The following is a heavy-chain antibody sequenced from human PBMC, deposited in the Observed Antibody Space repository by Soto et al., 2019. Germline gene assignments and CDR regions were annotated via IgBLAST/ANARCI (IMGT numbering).Heavy chain of an antibody. V-gene: IGHV2-5*02. CDR1: GFSLSSTRVA. CDR3: AHSVVAGLGYYFDY. Sequence: QITLKESGPTLVKPTQTLTLTCTFSGFSLSSTRVAVGWIRQPPGKALEWLALIYWDDDKRYSPFLKSRLTIXXXTXXNQGVLTMTNMDPVDTATYYCAHSVVAGLGYYFDYWGQGTLVTVSS. D-gene: IGHD6-19*01. J-gene: IGHJ4*02. CDR2: IYWDDDK.